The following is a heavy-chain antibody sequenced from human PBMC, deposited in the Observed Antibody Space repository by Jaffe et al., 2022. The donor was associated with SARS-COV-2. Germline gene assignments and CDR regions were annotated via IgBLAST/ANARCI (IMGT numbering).Heavy chain of an antibody. CDR1: GFTFSSYS. J-gene: IGHJ4*02. CDR3: ARGETSGYYPSVDY. V-gene: IGHV3-48*01. CDR2: INGRSSTI. D-gene: IGHD3-22*01. Sequence: EVQLVESGGGLVQPGGSLRLSCAASGFTFSSYSMNWVRQAPGKGLEWVSHINGRSSTIYYADSVKGRFTISRDNAKNSLYLQMNSLRAEDTAVYYCARGETSGYYPSVDYWGQGTLVTVSS.